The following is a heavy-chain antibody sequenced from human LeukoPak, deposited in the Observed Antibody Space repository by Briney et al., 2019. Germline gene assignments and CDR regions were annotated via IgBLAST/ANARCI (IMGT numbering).Heavy chain of an antibody. D-gene: IGHD3-3*01. CDR1: GGSISSSSYY. J-gene: IGHJ3*02. Sequence: SETLSLTCTVSGGSISSSSYYWGWIRQPPGKGLEWIGSIYYSGSTYYNPSLKSRVTISVDTSKNQFSLKLSSVTAADTAVYCCARGPITIFGVAFDIWGQGTMVTVSS. CDR2: IYYSGST. CDR3: ARGPITIFGVAFDI. V-gene: IGHV4-39*07.